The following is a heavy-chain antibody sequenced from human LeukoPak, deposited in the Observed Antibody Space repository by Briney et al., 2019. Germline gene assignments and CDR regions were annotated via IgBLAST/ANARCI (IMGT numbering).Heavy chain of an antibody. J-gene: IGHJ4*02. Sequence: GASVKVSCKASRGTFSSYAISWVRQAPGQGLEWMGGIIPIFGKANYAQKFQGRVTITTDESTSTAYMELSSLRSEDTAVYYCARAYFWSGYLNYFDYWGQGTLVTVSS. CDR1: RGTFSSYA. V-gene: IGHV1-69*05. D-gene: IGHD3-3*01. CDR2: IIPIFGKA. CDR3: ARAYFWSGYLNYFDY.